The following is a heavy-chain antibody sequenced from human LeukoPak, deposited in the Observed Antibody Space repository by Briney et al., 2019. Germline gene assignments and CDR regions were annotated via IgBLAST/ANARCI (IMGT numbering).Heavy chain of an antibody. CDR1: GFTFSDYY. J-gene: IGHJ6*02. CDR2: ISSSSSYT. Sequence: GGSLRLSCAASGFTFSDYYMSWIRQAPGKVLEWVSYISSSSSYTNYADSVKGRFTISRDNAKNSLYLQMNSLRAEDTAVYYCARDLSGVTGYYYYGMDVWGQGTTVTVSS. D-gene: IGHD2-8*02. V-gene: IGHV3-11*05. CDR3: ARDLSGVTGYYYYGMDV.